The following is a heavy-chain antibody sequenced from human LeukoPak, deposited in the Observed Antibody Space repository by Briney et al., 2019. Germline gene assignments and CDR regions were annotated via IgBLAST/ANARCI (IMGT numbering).Heavy chain of an antibody. CDR1: GGSISSYY. Sequence: SETLSLTCTVSGGSISSYYWSWIRQPPGKGLEWIGYIYYSGTTNYNPSLKSRVTISVDTSKNQFSLKLSSVTAADTAVYYCVGYGSGRPEYYFDYWGQGTLVTVSS. CDR2: IYYSGTT. CDR3: VGYGSGRPEYYFDY. J-gene: IGHJ4*02. D-gene: IGHD3-10*01. V-gene: IGHV4-59*12.